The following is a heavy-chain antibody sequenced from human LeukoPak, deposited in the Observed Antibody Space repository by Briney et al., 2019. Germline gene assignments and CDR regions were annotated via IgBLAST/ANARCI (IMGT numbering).Heavy chain of an antibody. CDR3: ARQIGEQLWDYYYYYMDV. V-gene: IGHV4-34*01. Sequence: SETLSLTCAVYGGSFSGYYWSWIRQPPGKGLEWIGSIYYSGSTYYNPSLKSRVTISVDTSKNQFSLKLSSVTAADTAVYYCARQIGEQLWDYYYYYMDVWGKGTTVTISS. CDR2: IYYSGST. CDR1: GGSFSGYY. D-gene: IGHD5-18*01. J-gene: IGHJ6*03.